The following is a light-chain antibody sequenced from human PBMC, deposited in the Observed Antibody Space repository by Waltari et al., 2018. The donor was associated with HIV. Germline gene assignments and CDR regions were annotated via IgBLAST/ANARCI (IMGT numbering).Light chain of an antibody. CDR3: CAYAGGLE. CDR2: EDN. CDR1: TSDTGHYKF. J-gene: IGLJ2*01. Sequence: QSALTPPAHVSGSPGQSSTISCTVTTSDTGHYKFVYWYQLSPRQAPKLIIYEDNKRPSGISNRFTASKSADTASLTIAGLQAEDEADYYCCAYAGGLEFGGGTKLTVL. V-gene: IGLV2-23*01.